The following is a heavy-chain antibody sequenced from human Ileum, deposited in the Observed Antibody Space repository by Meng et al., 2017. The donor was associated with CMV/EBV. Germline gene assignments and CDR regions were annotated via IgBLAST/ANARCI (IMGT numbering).Heavy chain of an antibody. CDR2: INSDGSST. CDR1: GFTLSSFW. V-gene: IGHV3-74*01. Sequence: ASGFTLSSFWMHWVRQAPGKGLVWVSRINSDGSSTTYADSLKGRFIISRDNAKNTLYLQMNSLRTEDTAVYYCARGRVTTGAVINYWGQGTLVTVSS. D-gene: IGHD3-3*01. J-gene: IGHJ4*02. CDR3: ARGRVTTGAVINY.